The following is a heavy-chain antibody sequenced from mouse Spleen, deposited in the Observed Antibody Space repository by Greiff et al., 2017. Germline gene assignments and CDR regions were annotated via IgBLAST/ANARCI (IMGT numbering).Heavy chain of an antibody. D-gene: IGHD1-1*01. CDR3: ARQNYYGSTLYYFDY. CDR2: ISSGGGNT. J-gene: IGHJ2*01. V-gene: IGHV5-9-3*01. CDR1: GFTFSSYA. Sequence: EVQVVESGGGLVKLGGSLKLSCAASGFTFSSYAMSWVRQTPEKRLEWVATISSGGGNTYYPDSVKGRFTISRDNAKNTLYLQMSSLKSEDTAMYYCARQNYYGSTLYYFDYWGQGTTLTVSS.